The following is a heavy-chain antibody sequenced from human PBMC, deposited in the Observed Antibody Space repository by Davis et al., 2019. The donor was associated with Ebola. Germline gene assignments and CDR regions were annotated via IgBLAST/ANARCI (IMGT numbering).Heavy chain of an antibody. V-gene: IGHV1-2*02. CDR2: VSPTSGDT. CDR1: GGTFSSYA. CDR3: TKGHYGMDV. Sequence: ASVKVSCKASGGTFSSYAINWVRQAPGQGLEWMGWVSPTSGDTHYAQKFQGRVTMTRDTSITTAYMELTRLTSDDTAVYYCTKGHYGMDVWGQGTTVTVSS. J-gene: IGHJ6*02.